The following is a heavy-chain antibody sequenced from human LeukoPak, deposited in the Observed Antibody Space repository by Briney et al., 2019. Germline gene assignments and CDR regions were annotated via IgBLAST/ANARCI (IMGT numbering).Heavy chain of an antibody. J-gene: IGHJ4*02. D-gene: IGHD3-22*01. V-gene: IGHV3-30*18. Sequence: PGGSLRLSCAASRFTFSSYGMHWVRQAPGKGLEWVAVISYDGSNKYYADSVKGRFTISRDNSKNTLYLQMNSLRAEDTAVYYCAKDYYDSSGYYHPFDYWGQGTLVTVSS. CDR3: AKDYYDSSGYYHPFDY. CDR2: ISYDGSNK. CDR1: RFTFSSYG.